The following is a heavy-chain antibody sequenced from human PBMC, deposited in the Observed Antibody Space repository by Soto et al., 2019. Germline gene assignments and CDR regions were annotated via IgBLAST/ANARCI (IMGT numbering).Heavy chain of an antibody. V-gene: IGHV3-23*01. CDR1: RFTFSSYA. D-gene: IGHD1-26*01. CDR3: ARGGDYYYYGMDV. CDR2: ISGSGGST. J-gene: IGHJ6*02. Sequence: EVQLLESGGGLVQPGGSLRLSCAASRFTFSSYAMSWVRQAPGKGLEWVSAISGSGGSTYYADSVKGRFTISRDNSKNTLYLQMNSLRAEDTAVYYCARGGDYYYYGMDVWGQGTTVTVSS.